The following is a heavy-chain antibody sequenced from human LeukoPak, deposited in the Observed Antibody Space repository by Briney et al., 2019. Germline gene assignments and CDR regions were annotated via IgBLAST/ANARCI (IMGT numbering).Heavy chain of an antibody. Sequence: GASVKVSCKSSAYKFTNYFITWVRQAPGQGLEWMGWISGYNGNTNYAQKFQGRVTMTTDTSTNTAYMDLRSLRSDDTAVYYCARDGGSYRNWFDPWGQGTLVTVSS. CDR3: ARDGGSYRNWFDP. V-gene: IGHV1-18*01. D-gene: IGHD1-26*01. CDR2: ISGYNGNT. CDR1: AYKFTNYF. J-gene: IGHJ5*02.